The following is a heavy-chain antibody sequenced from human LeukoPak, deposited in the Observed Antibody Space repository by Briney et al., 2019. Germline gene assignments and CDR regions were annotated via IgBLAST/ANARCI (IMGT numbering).Heavy chain of an antibody. CDR2: IYYSGST. V-gene: IGHV4-39*07. CDR3: ARFYDILTGPDY. J-gene: IGHJ4*02. CDR1: GGSISSSIYY. Sequence: PSETLSLTCTVSGGSISSSIYYWGWIRQPPGKGLEWIGSIYYSGSTYYNPSLKSRVTVSVDTSKNQFSLKLSSVTAADTAVYYCARFYDILTGPDYWGQGTLVTVSS. D-gene: IGHD3-9*01.